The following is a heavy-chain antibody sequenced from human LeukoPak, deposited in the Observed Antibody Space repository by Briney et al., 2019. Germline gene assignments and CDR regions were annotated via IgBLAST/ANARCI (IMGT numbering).Heavy chain of an antibody. V-gene: IGHV1-18*01. CDR3: ARDRRTIGGYSSSPNFDY. Sequence: ASVKVSCKASGYTFTSYGISWVRQAPGQGLEWMGWISAYNGNTNYAQKLQGRVTMTTDTSTSTAYMGLRSLRSDDTAVYYCARDRRTIGGYSSSPNFDYWGQGTLVTVSS. CDR2: ISAYNGNT. CDR1: GYTFTSYG. D-gene: IGHD6-6*01. J-gene: IGHJ4*02.